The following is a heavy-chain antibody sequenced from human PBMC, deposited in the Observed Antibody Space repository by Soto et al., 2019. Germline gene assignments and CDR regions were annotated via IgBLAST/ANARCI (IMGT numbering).Heavy chain of an antibody. D-gene: IGHD4-17*01. Sequence: EVHLLESGGGLVQPGGSLILSCAASGFTFSSYAMTWVRQAPGRGLEGVSGITGSGGRTYYADAATGRFTISRDKSKSTLYLQMNSLRAEDTAVYYCAKGTRYGDYGRWFGSWGQGTLVTVSS. CDR1: GFTFSSYA. CDR3: AKGTRYGDYGRWFGS. V-gene: IGHV3-23*01. CDR2: ITGSGGRT. J-gene: IGHJ5*01.